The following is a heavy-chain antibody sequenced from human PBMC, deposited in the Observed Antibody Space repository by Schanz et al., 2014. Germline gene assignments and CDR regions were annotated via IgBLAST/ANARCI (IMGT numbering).Heavy chain of an antibody. CDR2: VNTNTGHP. Sequence: QVQLVQSGSELKKPGASVKVSCKASGYTFTSYAMNWVRQAPGQGLEWVGWVNTNTGHPTYAQGFTGRFVFSLDTSVSTAYLQISSLKAEDTAAYYCTTETIAMAGTFSIWGQGTLVTVSS. CDR1: GYTFTSYA. D-gene: IGHD6-19*01. J-gene: IGHJ4*02. V-gene: IGHV7-4-1*02. CDR3: TTETIAMAGTFSI.